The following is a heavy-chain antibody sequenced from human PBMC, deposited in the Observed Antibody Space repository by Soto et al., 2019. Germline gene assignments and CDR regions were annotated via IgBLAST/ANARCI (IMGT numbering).Heavy chain of an antibody. CDR2: IFYNGGT. Sequence: SETLSLTCTVSGDSVSIYYWSWIRQSPGKGLQWIGYIFYNGGTAYNPSLKSRVTMSLDMSKKQSSLRLTSVTAADTAAYFCARGFGRGWLQLTTFDNWGQGTLVTSPQ. J-gene: IGHJ4*02. CDR1: GDSVSIYY. D-gene: IGHD1-1*01. CDR3: ARGFGRGWLQLTTFDN. V-gene: IGHV4-59*02.